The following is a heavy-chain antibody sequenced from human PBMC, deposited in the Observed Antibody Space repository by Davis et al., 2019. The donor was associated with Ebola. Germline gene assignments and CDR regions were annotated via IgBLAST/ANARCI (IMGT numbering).Heavy chain of an antibody. CDR1: GFTFSTYS. J-gene: IGHJ6*04. CDR3: AKSGLSFGVVKYHYGMDV. Sequence: RGSLRLSCAASGFTFSTYSMSWVRQAPGKALEWVSSIRSDSDYIYYADSAKGRFTISRDNSKKTPYLQMNSLRAADTAVYYCAKSGLSFGVVKYHYGMDVWGKGTTVTVSS. V-gene: IGHV3-21*04. D-gene: IGHD3-3*01. CDR2: IRSDSDYI.